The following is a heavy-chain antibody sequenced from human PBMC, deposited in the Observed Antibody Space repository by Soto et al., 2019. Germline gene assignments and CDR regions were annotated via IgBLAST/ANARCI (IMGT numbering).Heavy chain of an antibody. CDR1: GGSISSGDYY. CDR3: ARAGYYYDSSGYPTLYFDY. Sequence: QVQLQESGPGLVKPSQTLSLTCTVSGGSISSGDYYWSWIRQPPGKGLEWIGYIYYSGSTYYNPSLKIRVTISVDTSKNPFSLKLSSVTAADTAVYYCARAGYYYDSSGYPTLYFDYWGQGTLVTVSS. CDR2: IYYSGST. D-gene: IGHD3-22*01. J-gene: IGHJ4*02. V-gene: IGHV4-30-4*01.